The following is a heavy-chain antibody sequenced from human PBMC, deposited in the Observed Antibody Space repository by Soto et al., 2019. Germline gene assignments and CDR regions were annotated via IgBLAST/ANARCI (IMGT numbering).Heavy chain of an antibody. Sequence: QVQLVESGGGVVQPGRSLRLSCAASGFTFSSYGMHWVRQAPGKGLEWVAVIWYDGSNKYYADSVKGRFTISRDNSKNTLYLQRNSLRAEYTAVYYCARAGDIVATRGELDYWGQGILVTVSS. D-gene: IGHD5-12*01. CDR2: IWYDGSNK. CDR1: GFTFSSYG. J-gene: IGHJ4*02. V-gene: IGHV3-33*01. CDR3: ARAGDIVATRGELDY.